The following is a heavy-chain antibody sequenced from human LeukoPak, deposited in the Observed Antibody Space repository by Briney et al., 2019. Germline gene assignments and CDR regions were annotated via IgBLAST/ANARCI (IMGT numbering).Heavy chain of an antibody. V-gene: IGHV3-7*01. Sequence: GGSLRLSCGASGFIFSDYWVNWVRRAPGKGLEWVAGIKQDGSEKFYVDSVKGRFTISRDNAKNSLSLQMNSLRAEDTAVYYCARGRRDSSGWVPGYWGQGTLVTVSS. CDR2: IKQDGSEK. J-gene: IGHJ4*02. CDR3: ARGRRDSSGWVPGY. CDR1: GFIFSDYW. D-gene: IGHD6-19*01.